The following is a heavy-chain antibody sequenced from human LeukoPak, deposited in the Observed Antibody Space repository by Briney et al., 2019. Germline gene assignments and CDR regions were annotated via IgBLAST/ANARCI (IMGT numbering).Heavy chain of an antibody. D-gene: IGHD6-19*01. CDR2: NGGST. CDR3: ARLGLHSSGWHIYYYDY. V-gene: IGHV4-39*02. CDR1: GGSIRSTSYY. J-gene: IGHJ4*02. Sequence: PSETLSLTCTVSGGSIRSTSYYWGWIRQPPGKGLEWIGNNGGSTIYNPSLKSRVTISVDTSRNHFSLKLSSVTAADTAMYYCARLGLHSSGWHIYYYDYWGQGSLVIVSS.